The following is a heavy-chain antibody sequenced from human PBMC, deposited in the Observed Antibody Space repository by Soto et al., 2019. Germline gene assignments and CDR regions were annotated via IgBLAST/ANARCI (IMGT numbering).Heavy chain of an antibody. CDR2: INSDGSGA. J-gene: IGHJ3*02. Sequence: GGARRLSCAASGFTFSCFWMHWVRQAPGKGLVCVSRINSDGSGASYADLVEGRFTISRDNAKNTVYFQMNSLREEDTAVYYCIRDYGEAGSSNAFDIWGQGTMVTASS. CDR1: GFTFSCFW. D-gene: IGHD3-10*01. V-gene: IGHV3-74*01. CDR3: IRDYGEAGSSNAFDI.